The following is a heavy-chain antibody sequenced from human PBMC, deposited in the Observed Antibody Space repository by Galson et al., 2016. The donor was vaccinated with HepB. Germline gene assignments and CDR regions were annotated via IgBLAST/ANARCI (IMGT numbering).Heavy chain of an antibody. V-gene: IGHV3-49*03. Sequence: SLRLSCAASGFTFGEFAMSWFRQAPGKGLEWVGFIRNKAYGGTTEYAASVKGRFTISRDDAKSIAYLQMSSLKTKDTAVYYCSRGLFGVVPYWGQGTLVIVSS. J-gene: IGHJ4*02. CDR3: SRGLFGVVPY. CDR1: GFTFGEFA. CDR2: IRNKAYGGTT. D-gene: IGHD3-3*01.